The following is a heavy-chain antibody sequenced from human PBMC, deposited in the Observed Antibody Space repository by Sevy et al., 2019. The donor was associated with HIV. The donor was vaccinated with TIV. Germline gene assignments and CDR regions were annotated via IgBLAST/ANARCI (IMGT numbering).Heavy chain of an antibody. CDR2: IKKDGSER. V-gene: IGHV3-7*03. D-gene: IGHD2-2*01. CDR1: GFTFSSYW. J-gene: IGHJ6*02. CDR3: ARDCSSSTCLWGLDV. Sequence: GGCLRLSCGGSGFTFSSYWMSWVRQAPGKGLEWVDNIKKDGSERYYVDTVKGRFTISRDNAKKSLYLQMNSLRTEDTAVYYCARDCSSSTCLWGLDVWGQGTTVTVSS.